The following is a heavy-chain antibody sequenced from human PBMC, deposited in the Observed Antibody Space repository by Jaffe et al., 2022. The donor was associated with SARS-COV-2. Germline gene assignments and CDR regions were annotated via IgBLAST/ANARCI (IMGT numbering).Heavy chain of an antibody. CDR1: GGSFSGYY. V-gene: IGHV4-34*01. CDR2: INHSGST. J-gene: IGHJ4*02. Sequence: QVQLQQWGAGLLKPSETLSLTCAVYGGSFSGYYWSWIRQPPGKGLEWIGEINHSGSTNYNPSLKSRVTISVDTSKNQFSLKLSSVTAADTAVYYCARGGVYYDILTGYYPPTIDYWGQGTLVTVSS. D-gene: IGHD3-9*01. CDR3: ARGGVYYDILTGYYPPTIDY.